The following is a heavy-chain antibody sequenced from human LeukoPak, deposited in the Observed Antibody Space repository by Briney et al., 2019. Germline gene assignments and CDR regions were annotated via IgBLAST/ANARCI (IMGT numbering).Heavy chain of an antibody. CDR2: INHSGST. CDR3: ARIYRGAQRTYYHYMDV. CDR1: GGSFGGYY. Sequence: SETLSLTCAVYGGSFGGYYWSWIRQPLGKGLEWIGEINHSGSTNYNASLKSRVTISVDTSKNQFSLQLSSVTAADTAVYYCARIYRGAQRTYYHYMDVWDKGTTVTVSS. D-gene: IGHD1-14*01. V-gene: IGHV4-34*01. J-gene: IGHJ6*03.